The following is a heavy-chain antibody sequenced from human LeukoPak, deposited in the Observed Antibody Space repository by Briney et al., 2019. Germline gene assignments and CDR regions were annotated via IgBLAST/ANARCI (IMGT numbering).Heavy chain of an antibody. D-gene: IGHD3-22*01. CDR3: AKGATMIVVGYFDY. CDR1: GLTFSNYA. Sequence: GGSLRLSCAASGLTFSNYAMTWVRQAPGKGLEWVSAISTNGDRTYYADSVKGRFTISRDNSKNTLYLQMNSLRAEDTAVYYCAKGATMIVVGYFDYWGQGTLVTVSS. V-gene: IGHV3-23*01. CDR2: ISTNGDRT. J-gene: IGHJ4*02.